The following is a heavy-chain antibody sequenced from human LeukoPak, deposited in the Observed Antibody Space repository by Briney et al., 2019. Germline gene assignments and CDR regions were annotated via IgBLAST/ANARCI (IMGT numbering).Heavy chain of an antibody. CDR3: ARHPPGDSDY. J-gene: IGHJ4*02. V-gene: IGHV4-39*01. D-gene: IGHD7-27*01. CDR1: GGSISSSTYY. Sequence: SETLSLTCTVSGGSISSSTYYWVWVRQTPEKGLEWIASINYSGTTYHNPSLRGRVTISVDTFKTQFSLNLRSVTAADTAVYYCARHPPGDSDYWGQGTLVTVSS. CDR2: INYSGTT.